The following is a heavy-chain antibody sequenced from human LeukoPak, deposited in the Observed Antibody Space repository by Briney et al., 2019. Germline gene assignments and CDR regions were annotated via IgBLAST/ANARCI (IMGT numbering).Heavy chain of an antibody. D-gene: IGHD1-20*01. CDR1: GYTFTDCY. CDR2: INPSDGST. J-gene: IGHJ3*01. Sequence: GASVKVSCKASGYTFTDCYMHWVRQATGQGLEWMGIINPSDGSTNYAQKFQGRVTMTRDTSTSTVYMEVSSLRSEDTAVYYCVTFHRWDTFDFWGQGTLVTVSS. V-gene: IGHV1-46*01. CDR3: VTFHRWDTFDF.